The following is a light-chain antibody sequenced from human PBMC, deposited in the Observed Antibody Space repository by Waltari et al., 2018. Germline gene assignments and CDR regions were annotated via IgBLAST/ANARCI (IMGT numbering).Light chain of an antibody. CDR2: RAS. Sequence: EIVLPQSPGTLSLSPGATPTLPCRASQSVSNNYLAWYQLKPGQAPRLLIYRASSRATGIPDRFSGSGSGTDFSLTIRRLEPEDFAVYYCQRHGSSLPYTFGQGTKVEIK. CDR1: QSVSNNY. J-gene: IGKJ2*01. V-gene: IGKV3-20*01. CDR3: QRHGSSLPYT.